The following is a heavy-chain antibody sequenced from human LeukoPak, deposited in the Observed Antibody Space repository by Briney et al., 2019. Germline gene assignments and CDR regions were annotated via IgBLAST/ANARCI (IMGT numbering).Heavy chain of an antibody. D-gene: IGHD6-13*01. CDR1: GFTFSGYG. J-gene: IGHJ3*02. Sequence: GGSLRLSCAASGFTFSGYGMHWVRQAPGKGLEWVAVISYDGSNKYYADSVKGRFTISRDNSKNTLYLQMNSLRAEDTAVYYCAKEETWSSSWYSSIGDAFDIWGQGTMVTVSS. CDR3: AKEETWSSSWYSSIGDAFDI. CDR2: ISYDGSNK. V-gene: IGHV3-30*18.